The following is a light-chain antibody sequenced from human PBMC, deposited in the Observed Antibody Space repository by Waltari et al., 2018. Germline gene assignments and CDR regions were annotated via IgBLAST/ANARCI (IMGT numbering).Light chain of an antibody. CDR1: QSISIW. CDR2: KAS. V-gene: IGKV1-5*03. Sequence: DIQMTQSPSSLSASVGDRVTITCRASQSISIWLAWYQQKPGKAPKLLIYKASSLEGGVPSRFSGSGSGTEFTLTISSLQPDDFATYYCLQYNSVSWTFGQGTKVEIK. CDR3: LQYNSVSWT. J-gene: IGKJ1*01.